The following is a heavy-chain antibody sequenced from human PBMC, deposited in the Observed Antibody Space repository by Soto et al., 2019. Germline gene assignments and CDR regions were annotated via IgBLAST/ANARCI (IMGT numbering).Heavy chain of an antibody. Sequence: QVQLVQSGAEVKKPGASVKVSCKASGYTFTSYGISWVRQAPGQGLERMGWISAYNGNTNYAQKLQGRVTMTTDTSTSTAYMELRSLRSDDTAVYYCATLLSGSYYGGSGAFDIWGQGTMVTVSS. CDR3: ATLLSGSYYGGSGAFDI. D-gene: IGHD1-26*01. CDR1: GYTFTSYG. CDR2: ISAYNGNT. J-gene: IGHJ3*02. V-gene: IGHV1-18*04.